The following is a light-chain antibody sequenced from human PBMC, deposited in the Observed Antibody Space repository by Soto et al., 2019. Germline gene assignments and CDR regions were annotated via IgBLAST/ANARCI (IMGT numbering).Light chain of an antibody. CDR2: EGS. CDR3: CSYAGRSTFEV. V-gene: IGLV2-23*03. Sequence: QSVLTQSASVSGSPGQSITISCTGTSSDVATFNLVSWYQQYPGKAPKLMIYEGSKRPSGVSNRFSGSRSGNTASLTISGLQAEDEADYYCCSYAGRSTFEVFGGGTQLTVL. J-gene: IGLJ3*02. CDR1: SSDVATFNL.